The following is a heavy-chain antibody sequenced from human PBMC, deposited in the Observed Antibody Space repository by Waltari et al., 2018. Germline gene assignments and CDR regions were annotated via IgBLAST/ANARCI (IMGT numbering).Heavy chain of an antibody. Sequence: QVQLQESGPGLVKPSETLSLTCAVSGYSLSSGYYWGWIRQPPGKGLEWIGSIHHSGSTYYNPSLKSRVTISVDTSKNQFSLRLNSVTAADTAVYYCARDYYGSGSYADYWGQGTLVTVSS. CDR2: IHHSGST. D-gene: IGHD3-10*01. CDR1: GYSLSSGYY. J-gene: IGHJ4*01. CDR3: ARDYYGSGSYADY. V-gene: IGHV4-38-2*02.